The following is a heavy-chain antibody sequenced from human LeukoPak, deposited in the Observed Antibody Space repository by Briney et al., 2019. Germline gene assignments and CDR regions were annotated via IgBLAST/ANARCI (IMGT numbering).Heavy chain of an antibody. J-gene: IGHJ3*02. CDR3: ARGQRSSNAFDI. CDR1: GFTVSSNY. D-gene: IGHD6-25*01. Sequence: PGGSLRLSCAASGFTVSSNYMSWVRQAPGKGLEWVSVIYSGGSTYYADSVKGRFTISRDNAKNSLYLQMNSLRAEDTAVYYCARGQRSSNAFDIWGQGTMVTVSS. CDR2: IYSGGST. V-gene: IGHV3-53*01.